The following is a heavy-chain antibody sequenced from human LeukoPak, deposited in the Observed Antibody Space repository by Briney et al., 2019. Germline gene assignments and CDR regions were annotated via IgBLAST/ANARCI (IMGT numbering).Heavy chain of an antibody. D-gene: IGHD1-26*01. CDR1: GFTFSSYA. V-gene: IGHV3-23*01. J-gene: IGHJ4*02. CDR2: ISGSGGGT. CDR3: ARGRILGATNFFDY. Sequence: GGSLRLSCAASGFTFSSYAMSWVRQAPGKGLEWVSTISGSGGGTYYADSVKGRFTLSRDNSMNTLYLQMNSLRAEDTAVYYCARGRILGATNFFDYWGQGTLVTVSS.